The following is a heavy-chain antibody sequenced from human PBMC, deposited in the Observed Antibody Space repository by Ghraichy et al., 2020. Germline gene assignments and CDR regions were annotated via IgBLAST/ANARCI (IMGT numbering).Heavy chain of an antibody. J-gene: IGHJ6*02. CDR3: ARVHSNYYYYYGMDV. Sequence: ESLNISCAVYGGSFSGYYWSWIRQPPGKGLEWIGEINLSGSTNYNPSLKSRVTISVDTSKNQFSLKLSSVTAADTAVYYCARVHSNYYYYYGMDVWGQGTTVTVSS. D-gene: IGHD4-11*01. V-gene: IGHV4-34*01. CDR2: INLSGST. CDR1: GGSFSGYY.